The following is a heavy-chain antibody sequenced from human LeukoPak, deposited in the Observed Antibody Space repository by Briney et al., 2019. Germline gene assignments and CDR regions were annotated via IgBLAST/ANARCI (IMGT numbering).Heavy chain of an antibody. D-gene: IGHD2-21*02. CDR1: GFTFSNAW. CDR3: TTEYCGGDCYFDY. CDR2: IKSKTAGGTP. V-gene: IGHV3-15*01. Sequence: PGGSLRLSCAASGFTFSNAWMSWVRQAPGKGLEWVGRIKSKTAGGTPDYAAPEKGRFTISIDESKNTLYLQMNSLKTEDTAVYYCTTEYCGGDCYFDYWGQGTLVTVSS. J-gene: IGHJ4*02.